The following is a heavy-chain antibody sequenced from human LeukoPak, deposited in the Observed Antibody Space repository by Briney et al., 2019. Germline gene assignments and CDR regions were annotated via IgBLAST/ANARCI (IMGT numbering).Heavy chain of an antibody. J-gene: IGHJ4*02. V-gene: IGHV1-2*02. Sequence: ASVKVSCKASGYTFTGYYMHWVRQAPGQGLEWMGWINPNSGGTNYAQKFQGRVTMTRDTSISTAYMELSRLRSDDTAVYYCARDGVYSSGWYVDYWGQGTLVTASS. CDR1: GYTFTGYY. CDR2: INPNSGGT. CDR3: ARDGVYSSGWYVDY. D-gene: IGHD6-19*01.